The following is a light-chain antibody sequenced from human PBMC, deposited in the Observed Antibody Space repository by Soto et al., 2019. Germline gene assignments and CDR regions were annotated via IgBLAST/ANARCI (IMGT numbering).Light chain of an antibody. CDR1: QSVSGNS. CDR2: GAS. CDR3: QQYGSSPYT. V-gene: IGKV3-20*01. J-gene: IGKJ2*01. Sequence: EIVLTQSPGTLSLSPGDGATLSCRASQSVSGNSLAWYQQKPGQAPRLLIYGASTRATGIPDKFSGSGSGTDVTLTISRLEPEYFAVYYCQQYGSSPYTFGQGTNLEIK.